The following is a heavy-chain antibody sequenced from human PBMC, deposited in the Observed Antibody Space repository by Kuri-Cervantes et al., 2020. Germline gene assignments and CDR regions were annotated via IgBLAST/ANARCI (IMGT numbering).Heavy chain of an antibody. V-gene: IGHV4-4*02. CDR1: GGSISSSNW. Sequence: SCAVSGGSISSSNWWSWVRQPPGKGLEWIGEIYHSGSTNYNPSLKSRVTISVDKSKNQFSLRLSSVTAADTAVYYCARAYYDYWGVRAFDIWGQGTMVTVSS. CDR2: IYHSGST. J-gene: IGHJ3*02. D-gene: IGHD3-16*01. CDR3: ARAYYDYWGVRAFDI.